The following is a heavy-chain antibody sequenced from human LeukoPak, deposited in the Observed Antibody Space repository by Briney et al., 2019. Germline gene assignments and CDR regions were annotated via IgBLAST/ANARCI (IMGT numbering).Heavy chain of an antibody. Sequence: ASVKVSCKAPGYTFTGYYMHWVRQAPGQGLEWMGWINPNSGGTNYAQKFQGRVTMTRDTSISTAYMELSRLRSDDTAVYYCARELTYSSGWEHNDYWGQGTLVTVSS. D-gene: IGHD6-19*01. J-gene: IGHJ4*02. CDR2: INPNSGGT. CDR1: GYTFTGYY. V-gene: IGHV1-2*02. CDR3: ARELTYSSGWEHNDY.